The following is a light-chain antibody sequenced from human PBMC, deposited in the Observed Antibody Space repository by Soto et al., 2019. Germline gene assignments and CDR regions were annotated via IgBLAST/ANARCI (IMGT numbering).Light chain of an antibody. V-gene: IGKV3-11*01. CDR1: QSVTNS. Sequence: EIVLTQSPATLSLSPGERATLSCRASQSVTNSLAWYQQQPGQAPRLLIYHASNRATGVPARFSGSGSGTDFTLTISSLEPADFAVYYCQQRRTFGQGTKGEIK. J-gene: IGKJ1*01. CDR3: QQRRT. CDR2: HAS.